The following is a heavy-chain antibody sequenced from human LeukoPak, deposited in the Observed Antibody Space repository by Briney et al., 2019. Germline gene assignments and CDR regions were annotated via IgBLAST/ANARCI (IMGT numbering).Heavy chain of an antibody. CDR3: ARDSSMLRGPLVIYYFAY. CDR2: ISYDGSNK. CDR1: GFTFSSYA. D-gene: IGHD3-10*01. J-gene: IGHJ4*02. V-gene: IGHV3-30*04. Sequence: GGSLRLSCAASGFTFSSYAMHWVRQAPGKGLEWVAVISYDGSNKYYADSVKGRFTISRDNSKNTLYLQMNSLRVEDTAVYYCARDSSMLRGPLVIYYFAYWGQGTLVTVSS.